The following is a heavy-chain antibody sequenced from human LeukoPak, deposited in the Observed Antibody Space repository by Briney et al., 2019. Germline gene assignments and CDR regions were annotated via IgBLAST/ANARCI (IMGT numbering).Heavy chain of an antibody. D-gene: IGHD3-10*01. V-gene: IGHV1-8*01. CDR3: ARGHGSEFSHWFDP. Sequence: GASVKVSCKXSGYTFTSYDINWVRQATGQGLEWMGWMNPNSGNTGYSQKFQGRGTMTRNNSISKAYVELSRLRSEDMAVYYCARGHGSEFSHWFDPWGQGTLVTVSS. J-gene: IGHJ5*02. CDR1: GYTFTSYD. CDR2: MNPNSGNT.